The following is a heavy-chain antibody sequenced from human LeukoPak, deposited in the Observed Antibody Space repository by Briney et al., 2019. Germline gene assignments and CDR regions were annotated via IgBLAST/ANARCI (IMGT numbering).Heavy chain of an antibody. CDR2: IYPSGSN. D-gene: IGHD5-24*01. CDR1: GGSMSSYQ. CDR3: ARERRDGYSDF. J-gene: IGHJ4*02. V-gene: IGHV4-4*07. Sequence: SETLSLTCTVSGGSMSSYQWTWIRQPAGKGLEWIGRIYPSGSNNYNPSLKSRVALSVDTSKNQFSLKLSSVTAADTAVYYCARERRDGYSDFWGQGMLVTVSS.